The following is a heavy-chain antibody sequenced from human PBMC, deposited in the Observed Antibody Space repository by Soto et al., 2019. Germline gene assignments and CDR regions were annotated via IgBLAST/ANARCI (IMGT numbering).Heavy chain of an antibody. CDR3: ARGVGSSGPYYFSY. CDR1: GFTFSSYS. Sequence: GGSLRLSCAASGFTFSSYSMNWVRQSPGKGLEWVSSSSSGSGYIYYSDSVKGRFTISRDNAKNSVYLQMNSLRAEDTAVYYCARGVGSSGPYYFSYWGQGTLVTVSS. V-gene: IGHV3-21*01. D-gene: IGHD2-8*01. CDR2: SSSGSGYI. J-gene: IGHJ4*02.